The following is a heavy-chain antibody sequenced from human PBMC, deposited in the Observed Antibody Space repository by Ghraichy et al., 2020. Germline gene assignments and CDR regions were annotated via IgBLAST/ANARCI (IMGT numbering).Heavy chain of an antibody. Sequence: SETLSLTCTVSGGSISSGDYYWSWIRQPPGKGLEWIGYIYYSGSTYYNPSLKSRVTISVDTSKNQFSLKLSSVTAADTAVYYCARVALDDFWSGYSPNWFDPWGQGTLVTVSS. J-gene: IGHJ5*02. CDR2: IYYSGST. CDR1: GGSISSGDYY. D-gene: IGHD3-3*01. CDR3: ARVALDDFWSGYSPNWFDP. V-gene: IGHV4-30-4*01.